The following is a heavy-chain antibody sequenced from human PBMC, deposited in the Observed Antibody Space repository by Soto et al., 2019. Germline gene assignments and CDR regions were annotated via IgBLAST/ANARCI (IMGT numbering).Heavy chain of an antibody. CDR2: IYYSGST. J-gene: IGHJ4*02. Sequence: PSETLSLTCTVSGGSVSSGSYYWSWIRQPPGKGLEWIGYIYYSGSTYYNPSLKSRVTISVDTSKNQFSLKLSSVTAADTAVYYCARERTRRMTTVTTYFDYWGQGTLVTVSS. V-gene: IGHV4-61*01. CDR3: ARERTRRMTTVTTYFDY. D-gene: IGHD4-17*01. CDR1: GGSVSSGSYY.